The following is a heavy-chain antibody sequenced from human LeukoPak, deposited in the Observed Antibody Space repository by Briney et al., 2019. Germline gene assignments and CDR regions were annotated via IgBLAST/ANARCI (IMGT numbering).Heavy chain of an antibody. CDR1: GGSISSYY. D-gene: IGHD3-10*01. CDR2: IYTSGST. Sequence: SETLSLTCTVSGGSISSYYWSWIRQPAGKGLEWIGRIYTSGSTNYNPSLKSRVTMSVDTSKHQFSLKLSSVTAADTAVYYCARERFDRFGELLPYYYYYYMDVWGKGTTVTVSS. J-gene: IGHJ6*03. CDR3: ARERFDRFGELLPYYYYYYMDV. V-gene: IGHV4-4*07.